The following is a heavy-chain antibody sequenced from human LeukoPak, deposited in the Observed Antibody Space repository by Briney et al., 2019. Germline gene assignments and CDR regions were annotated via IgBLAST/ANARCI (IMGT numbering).Heavy chain of an antibody. CDR1: GGSISSGGYY. V-gene: IGHV4-31*03. CDR3: ATLGGAYAYNYGFDY. D-gene: IGHD5-24*01. Sequence: SQTLSLTCTVSGGSISSGGYYWSWIRQHPGKGLEWIGYIYYSGSTYYNPSLKSRVTISVDTSKNQFSLKLSSVTAADTAVYYCATLGGAYAYNYGFDYWGQGTLVTVSS. CDR2: IYYSGST. J-gene: IGHJ4*02.